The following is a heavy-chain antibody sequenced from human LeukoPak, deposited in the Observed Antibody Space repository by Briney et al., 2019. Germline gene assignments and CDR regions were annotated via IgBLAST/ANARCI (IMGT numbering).Heavy chain of an antibody. CDR2: ISAYNGNT. J-gene: IGHJ4*02. D-gene: IGHD3-22*01. CDR1: GYTFNSYG. CDR3: ARDLPDDSSGSVDY. V-gene: IGHV1-18*01. Sequence: ASVKVSCKASGYTFNSYGISWVRQAPGQGIEWMGWISAYNGNTNYAQKLQGRVTMTTDTSTSTAYMELRSLRSDDTAVYYCARDLPDDSSGSVDYRGQGTLVTVSS.